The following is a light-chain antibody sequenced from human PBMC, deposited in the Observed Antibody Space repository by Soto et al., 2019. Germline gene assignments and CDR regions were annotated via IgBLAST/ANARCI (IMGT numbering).Light chain of an antibody. J-gene: IGKJ1*01. CDR3: QQYNNWPAWT. CDR2: WAS. Sequence: DIVMTQSPDSLAVSLGERATINCKSSQSVLYSSNNKNYLAWYQQKPGQPPKLLIYWASTRESGVPDRFSGSGSETDFTLTISSLQAEDVAVYYCQQYNNWPAWTFGQGTKVEIK. V-gene: IGKV4-1*01. CDR1: QSVLYSSNNKNY.